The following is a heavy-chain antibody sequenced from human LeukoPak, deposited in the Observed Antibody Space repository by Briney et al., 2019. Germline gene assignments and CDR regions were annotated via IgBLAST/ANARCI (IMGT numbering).Heavy chain of an antibody. J-gene: IGHJ3*02. CDR1: GGSISSYY. D-gene: IGHD3-10*01. CDR2: IYYSGST. Sequence: SETLSLTCTVSGGSISSYYWSWIRQPPGKGLEWIGYIYYSGSTNYNPSLKSRVTISVDRSKNQFSLKLSSVTAADTAVYYCARDGVRGVIKGAFDIWGQGTMVTVSS. V-gene: IGHV4-59*12. CDR3: ARDGVRGVIKGAFDI.